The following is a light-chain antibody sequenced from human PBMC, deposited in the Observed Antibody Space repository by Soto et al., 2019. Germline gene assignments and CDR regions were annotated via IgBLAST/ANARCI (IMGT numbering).Light chain of an antibody. Sequence: QSALTQPASVSGSPGQSITVSCTGTSSDVGAYDYVSWYQQHPDKAPKLMIYEVSNRPSGVSNRFSGSKSVNTATLTISGLQADDEADYYCGSDTSSSTRVFGTGTKVTVL. CDR1: SSDVGAYDY. CDR2: EVS. V-gene: IGLV2-14*03. CDR3: GSDTSSSTRV. J-gene: IGLJ1*01.